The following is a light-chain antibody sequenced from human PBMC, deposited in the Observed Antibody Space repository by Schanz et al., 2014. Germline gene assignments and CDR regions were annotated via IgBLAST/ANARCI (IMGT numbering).Light chain of an antibody. V-gene: IGKV3-20*01. CDR1: QSVSSSF. CDR2: GAS. CDR3: QQYNNWPQT. Sequence: EIVLTQSPGTLSLSPGERAPLSCRASQSVSSSFLAWYQQKPGQAPRLLIYGASSRATGIPARFSGSGSGTDFTLTISSLQSEDFAVYSCQQYNNWPQTFGQGTKVEIK. J-gene: IGKJ1*01.